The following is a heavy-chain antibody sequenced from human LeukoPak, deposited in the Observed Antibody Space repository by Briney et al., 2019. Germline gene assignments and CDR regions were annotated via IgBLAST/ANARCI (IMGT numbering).Heavy chain of an antibody. CDR2: IYYSGST. V-gene: IGHV4-61*08. CDR1: GDSVSSGGYY. D-gene: IGHD2-15*01. CDR3: AREVSGGINWFDP. Sequence: PSETLSLTCTVSGDSVSSGGYYWSWIRQPPGKGLEWIGYIYYSGSTNYNPSLKSRVTISVDTSKNQFSLKLNSVTAADTAVYYCAREVSGGINWFDPWGQGTLVTVSS. J-gene: IGHJ5*02.